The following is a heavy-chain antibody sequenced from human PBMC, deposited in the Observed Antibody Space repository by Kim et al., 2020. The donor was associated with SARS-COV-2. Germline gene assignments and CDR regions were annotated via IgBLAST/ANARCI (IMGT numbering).Heavy chain of an antibody. CDR1: GFTFSSYG. Sequence: GGSLRLSCAASGFTFSSYGMHWVRQAPGKGLEWVAVIWYDGSNKYYADSVKGRFTISRDNSKNTLYLQMNSLRAEDTAVYYCARDVYCGGDCSVQYYYYYYGMDVWGQGTTVTVSS. CDR2: IWYDGSNK. CDR3: ARDVYCGGDCSVQYYYYYYGMDV. V-gene: IGHV3-33*01. J-gene: IGHJ6*02. D-gene: IGHD2-21*02.